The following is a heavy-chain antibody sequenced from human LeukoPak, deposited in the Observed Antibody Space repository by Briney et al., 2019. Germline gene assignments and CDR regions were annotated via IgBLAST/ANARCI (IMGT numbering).Heavy chain of an antibody. D-gene: IGHD2-21*02. J-gene: IGHJ1*01. Sequence: GGSLRLSCAASGFSFSSYAMNWVRQAPGKGLKWVASIDSSSSHIYYADSVKGRFTISRDNTKSSLYLQMNSLRAEDMAVYYCARGYCGGDCYGDWGQGTLVTVSS. CDR1: GFSFSSYA. V-gene: IGHV3-21*01. CDR2: IDSSSSHI. CDR3: ARGYCGGDCYGD.